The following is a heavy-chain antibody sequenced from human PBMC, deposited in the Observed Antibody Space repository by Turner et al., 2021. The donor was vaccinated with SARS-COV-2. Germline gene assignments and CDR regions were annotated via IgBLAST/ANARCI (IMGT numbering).Heavy chain of an antibody. V-gene: IGHV1-2*02. CDR1: PYPFTGSY. J-gene: IGHJ6*02. CDR3: AGERGRSPDFSFYAMDV. D-gene: IGHD3-3*01. Sequence: QIHLVQSGAELRKLGSSMTVSCEASPYPFTGSYMHWVRQAPGQGIGWIGWIHPNPGATNFAQKFQGRVTMTRETSISKAYMELTSLRSDDTAIYYCAGERGRSPDFSFYAMDVWGQGTTVTVSS. CDR2: IHPNPGAT.